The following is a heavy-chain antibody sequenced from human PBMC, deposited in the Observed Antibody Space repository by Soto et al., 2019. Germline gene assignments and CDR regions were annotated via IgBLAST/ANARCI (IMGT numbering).Heavy chain of an antibody. Sequence: SGGSLRLSCAASGFTFDDYAMHWVRQAPGKGLEWVSGISWNSNNIDYADSVRGRFTISRDNAKNSLYLQMNSLRAEDTALYYCAKDYSSSWYQFFDYWGQGTVVTVSS. CDR2: ISWNSNNI. J-gene: IGHJ4*02. CDR3: AKDYSSSWYQFFDY. D-gene: IGHD6-13*01. CDR1: GFTFDDYA. V-gene: IGHV3-9*01.